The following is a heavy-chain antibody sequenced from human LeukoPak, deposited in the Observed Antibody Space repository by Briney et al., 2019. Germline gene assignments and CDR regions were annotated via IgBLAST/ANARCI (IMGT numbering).Heavy chain of an antibody. CDR3: VTLDGYNWVDY. Sequence: SETLSLTCTVSGGSINGNSYFWGWIRQPPGKGLERIGNIFYSGSTKYSSSLKSRVTISVDTSKNQFSLKMTSVTAADTAVYYCVTLDGYNWVDYWGQGTLVTVSS. D-gene: IGHD5-24*01. J-gene: IGHJ4*02. CDR2: IFYSGST. V-gene: IGHV4-39*01. CDR1: GGSINGNSYF.